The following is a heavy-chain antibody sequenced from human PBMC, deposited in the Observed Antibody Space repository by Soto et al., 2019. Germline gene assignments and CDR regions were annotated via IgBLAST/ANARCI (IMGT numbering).Heavy chain of an antibody. D-gene: IGHD5-18*01. Sequence: SETLSLTCTVSGGSISSDYWSWIRQPPGKGLEWIGYIYYSGSTNYNPSLKSRVTISVDTSKNQVSLKVNSVTAADTAVYYCARDHPHSYGVYYFDYWGQGTPVTVSS. V-gene: IGHV4-59*01. J-gene: IGHJ4*02. CDR2: IYYSGST. CDR1: GGSISSDY. CDR3: ARDHPHSYGVYYFDY.